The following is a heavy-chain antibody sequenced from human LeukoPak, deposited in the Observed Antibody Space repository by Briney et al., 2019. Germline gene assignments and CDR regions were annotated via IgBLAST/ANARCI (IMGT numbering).Heavy chain of an antibody. V-gene: IGHV4-34*01. CDR3: AKSSSWYTGVDY. J-gene: IGHJ4*02. D-gene: IGHD6-13*01. CDR1: GGSFSGYY. Sequence: PSETLSLTCAVYGGSFSGYYWSWIRQPPGKGLEWIGEINHSGSTNYNPSLKSRVTISVDTSKNQFSLKLSSVTAADTAVYYCAKSSSWYTGVDYWGQGTPVTVSS. CDR2: INHSGST.